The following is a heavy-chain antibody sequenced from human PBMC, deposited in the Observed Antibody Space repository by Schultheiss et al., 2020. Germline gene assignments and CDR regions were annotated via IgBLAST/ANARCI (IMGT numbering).Heavy chain of an antibody. D-gene: IGHD4-17*01. CDR2: IYTSGST. J-gene: IGHJ4*02. CDR1: GGSISSGSYY. V-gene: IGHV4-61*02. Sequence: SETLSLTCTVSGGSISSGSYYWSWIRQPAGKGLEWIGRIYTSGSTNYNPSLKSRVTISVDTSKNQFSLKLSSVTAADTAVYYCARLGLTTTFDYWGQGPLVTVSS. CDR3: ARLGLTTTFDY.